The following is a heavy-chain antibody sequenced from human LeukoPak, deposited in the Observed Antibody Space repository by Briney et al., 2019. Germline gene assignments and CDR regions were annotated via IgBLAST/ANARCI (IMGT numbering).Heavy chain of an antibody. CDR3: ARFGLNYGGNPGDY. Sequence: GASVKVSCKASGYTFSSYAMHWVRQAPGQRLEWMGWINAGNGNTKYSQKFQGRVTITRDTSASTAYMELSSLRSEDTAVYYCARFGLNYGGNPGDYWGQGTLVTVSS. CDR2: INAGNGNT. J-gene: IGHJ4*02. D-gene: IGHD4-23*01. V-gene: IGHV1-3*01. CDR1: GYTFSSYA.